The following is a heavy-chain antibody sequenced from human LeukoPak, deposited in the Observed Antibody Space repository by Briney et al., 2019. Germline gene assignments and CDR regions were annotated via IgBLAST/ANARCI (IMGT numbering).Heavy chain of an antibody. CDR3: ARTSQLVYFDY. J-gene: IGHJ4*02. Sequence: SETLSLTCTVSGGSISSYYWSWIRQHPGKGLEWIGYIYYSGSTYYNPSLKSRVTISADTSKNQFSLRLNSVTAADTAVYYCARTSQLVYFDYWGQGTLVTVSS. V-gene: IGHV4-59*06. CDR2: IYYSGST. CDR1: GGSISSYY. D-gene: IGHD1-1*01.